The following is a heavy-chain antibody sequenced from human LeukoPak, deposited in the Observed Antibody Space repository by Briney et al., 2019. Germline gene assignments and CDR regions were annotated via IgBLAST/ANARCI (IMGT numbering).Heavy chain of an antibody. CDR2: IRYDAANQ. Sequence: GGSLRLSCGASGFDFSNNGMHWVRQAPGKGLEWVAFIRYDAANQYYADSVKGRFTISRDNSKNALYLQMDSLRSEDTAIYHCAKDIAVSDSYFDYWGQGTLVTVSS. V-gene: IGHV3-30*02. J-gene: IGHJ4*02. CDR3: AKDIAVSDSYFDY. D-gene: IGHD6-19*01. CDR1: GFDFSNNG.